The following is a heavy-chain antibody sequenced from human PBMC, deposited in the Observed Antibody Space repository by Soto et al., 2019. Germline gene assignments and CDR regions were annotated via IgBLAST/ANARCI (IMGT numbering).Heavy chain of an antibody. CDR2: ISTKNGDT. Sequence: ASVKVSCKASGYTFFSHGITWVRHTPGQGLEWLGWISTKNGDTRYSQMLQGRLSLTTDTPTSTVQMELRSLRSDDSAVYYCARVSSSIVVIPDFGMDVWGQGTTVTVS. CDR3: ARVSSSIVVIPDFGMDV. CDR1: GYTFFSHG. V-gene: IGHV1-18*04. J-gene: IGHJ6*02. D-gene: IGHD2-2*01.